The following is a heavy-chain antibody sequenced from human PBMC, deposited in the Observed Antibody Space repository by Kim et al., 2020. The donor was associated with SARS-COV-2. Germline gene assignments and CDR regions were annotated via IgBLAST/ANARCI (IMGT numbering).Heavy chain of an antibody. Sequence: SETLSLTCAVYGGSFSGYYWSWIRQPPGKGLEWIGEINHSGSTNYNPSLKSRVTISVDTSKNQFSLKLSSVTAADTAVYYCARGQRSIAAAGSWFDPWGQGTLVTVSS. J-gene: IGHJ5*02. V-gene: IGHV4-34*01. CDR3: ARGQRSIAAAGSWFDP. D-gene: IGHD6-13*01. CDR2: INHSGST. CDR1: GGSFSGYY.